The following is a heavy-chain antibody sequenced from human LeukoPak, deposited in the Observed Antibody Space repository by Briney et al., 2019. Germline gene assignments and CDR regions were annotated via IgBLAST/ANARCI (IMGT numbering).Heavy chain of an antibody. D-gene: IGHD3-10*01. J-gene: IGHJ4*02. V-gene: IGHV1-3*01. CDR2: INAGNGNT. Sequence: ASVKVSCKASGYTFTSYAIHWVRQAPGQRLEWMGWINAGNGNTKYSQKFQGRVTITRDTSASTAYMELSSLRSEDTAVYYCARAHRQIWFGELLFHPTFDYWGQGTLVTVSS. CDR1: GYTFTSYA. CDR3: ARAHRQIWFGELLFHPTFDY.